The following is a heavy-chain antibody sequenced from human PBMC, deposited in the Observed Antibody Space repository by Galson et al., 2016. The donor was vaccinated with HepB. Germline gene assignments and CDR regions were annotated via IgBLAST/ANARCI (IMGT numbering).Heavy chain of an antibody. CDR1: GFTFSRYT. V-gene: IGHV3-21*01. J-gene: IGHJ4*02. CDR3: ARVTGYSFDN. CDR2: ITSGSDYI. D-gene: IGHD5-24*01. Sequence: SLRLSCAASGFTFSRYTMNWVRQTPGKGLEWVSSITSGSDYIYEAHSVKGRFTISRDDAKNSLYLQMNSLRAEDTAVYLCARVTGYSFDNWGQGTLVTVSS.